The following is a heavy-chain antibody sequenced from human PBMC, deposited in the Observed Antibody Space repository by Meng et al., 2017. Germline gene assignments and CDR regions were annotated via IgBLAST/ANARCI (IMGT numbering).Heavy chain of an antibody. Sequence: GESLKISCAASGFTFSNYWMSWVRQDPGKGLEWVANINQDGSEKYYVDSVKGRFTISRDSAKNSLYLQMNSLRAEDTALYYCARDHYNLLDPWGQGTLVTVSS. V-gene: IGHV3-7*01. CDR3: ARDHYNLLDP. J-gene: IGHJ5*02. CDR1: GFTFSNYW. CDR2: INQDGSEK.